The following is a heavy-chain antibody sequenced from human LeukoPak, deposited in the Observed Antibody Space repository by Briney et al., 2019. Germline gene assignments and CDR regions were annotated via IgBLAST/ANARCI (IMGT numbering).Heavy chain of an antibody. Sequence: ASVKVSCKASGYTFTGYYMHWVRQAPGQGLEWMGWINPNSGGTNYAQKFQGRVTMTRDTSISTAYMELSRLRSDDTAVYYCARDDYGDYVGNWFDPWGQGTLVTVSS. CDR2: INPNSGGT. V-gene: IGHV1-2*02. CDR3: ARDDYGDYVGNWFDP. CDR1: GYTFTGYY. D-gene: IGHD4-17*01. J-gene: IGHJ5*02.